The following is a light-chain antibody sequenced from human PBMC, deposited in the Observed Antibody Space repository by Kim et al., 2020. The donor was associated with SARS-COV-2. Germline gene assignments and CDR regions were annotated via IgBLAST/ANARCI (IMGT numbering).Light chain of an antibody. Sequence: PGERATLSCRASQTVSSYLAWYQQKPGQAPRLLIYDTSNRATGIPARFSGSWSGTDFTLTISSLEPEDFAVYYCQQHRAFGQGTKVDIK. CDR3: QQHRA. V-gene: IGKV3-11*01. J-gene: IGKJ1*01. CDR1: QTVSSY. CDR2: DTS.